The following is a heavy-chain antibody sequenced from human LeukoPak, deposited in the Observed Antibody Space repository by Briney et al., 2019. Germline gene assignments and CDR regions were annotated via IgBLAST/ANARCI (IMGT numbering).Heavy chain of an antibody. CDR1: GYNFVSYD. CDR3: AREKSRYKYGFNY. CDR2: ISPYNGNT. J-gene: IGHJ4*02. Sequence: ASVQVTCKACGYNFVSYDINWVRQAPGQGREWMGRISPYNGNTNYAEKLQGRVTMTTDTSTSTAYMELRSLRADDTAVYYCAREKSRYKYGFNYWGQGTLVTVSS. D-gene: IGHD5-18*01. V-gene: IGHV1-18*01.